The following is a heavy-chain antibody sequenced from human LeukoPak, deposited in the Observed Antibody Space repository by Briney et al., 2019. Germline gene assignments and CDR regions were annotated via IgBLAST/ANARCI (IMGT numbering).Heavy chain of an antibody. CDR2: IKNKANSYIT. J-gene: IGHJ4*02. Sequence: PGGSLRLSYAASGFTFSDHFMDWVRQAPGKGLEWVGRIKNKANSYITQYAASMEGRFTISRDDSKNSLYLQMSSLKTEDTAMYYCAPIRGTLGYWGQGTVVTVSS. D-gene: IGHD1-26*01. CDR1: GFTFSDHF. CDR3: APIRGTLGY. V-gene: IGHV3-72*01.